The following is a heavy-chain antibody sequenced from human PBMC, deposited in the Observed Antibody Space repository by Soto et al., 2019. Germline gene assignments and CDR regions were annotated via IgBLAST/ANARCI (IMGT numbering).Heavy chain of an antibody. CDR1: GFTFSDHY. CDR3: ARGVDTAMAY. J-gene: IGHJ6*02. V-gene: IGHV3-72*01. Sequence: EVQLVESGGGLVQPGGSLRLSCAASGFTFSDHYMEWVRQAPGKGLEWVGRTRNKANSYTTEYAASVKGRFTISRDDSKNSLYLQMNSLKTEDTAVYYCARGVDTAMAYWGQGTTVTVSS. D-gene: IGHD5-18*01. CDR2: TRNKANSYTT.